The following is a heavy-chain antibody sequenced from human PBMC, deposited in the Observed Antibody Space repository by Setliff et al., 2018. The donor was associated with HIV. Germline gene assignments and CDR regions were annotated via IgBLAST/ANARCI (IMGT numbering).Heavy chain of an antibody. CDR1: GGSISSYY. CDR3: ARLSGDYYYFDY. V-gene: IGHV4-4*09. CDR2: IYTSGST. Sequence: SETLSLTCTVSGGSISSYYWSWIRQPPGKGLEWIGYIYTSGSTNYNPYLKNRVTISRDTSKNQFSLKLTSVTAADTAVYYCARLSGDYYYFDYWGQGTLVTVSS. J-gene: IGHJ4*02. D-gene: IGHD2-21*02.